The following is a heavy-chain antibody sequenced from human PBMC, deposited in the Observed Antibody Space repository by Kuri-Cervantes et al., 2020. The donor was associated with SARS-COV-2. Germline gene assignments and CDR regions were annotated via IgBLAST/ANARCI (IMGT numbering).Heavy chain of an antibody. CDR1: GFSFNDQY. V-gene: IGHV3-11*04. J-gene: IGHJ3*02. CDR3: AIIGTLYNFDAFDI. CDR2: INGDSTVI. D-gene: IGHD1-1*01. Sequence: GESLKISCAVSGFSFNDQYMSWIRQAPGKGLEWVSHINGDSTVIEYADSVKGRFIISRDNAKKSLYLQMNSLRAEDTAVYYCAIIGTLYNFDAFDIWGQGTMVTVSS.